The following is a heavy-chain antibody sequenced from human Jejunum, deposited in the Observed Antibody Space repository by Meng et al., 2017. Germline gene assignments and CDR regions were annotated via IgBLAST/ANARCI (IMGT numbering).Heavy chain of an antibody. CDR2: IYTSGST. V-gene: IGHV4-61*02. Sequence: SETLSLTCTVSGGSISRGSYFWTWVRQPAGKGLEWIGRIYTSGSTDYYNPSLRGRVTMSLDTSKNQFSLRLSSVTAADTAVYYCARDGYSSGSGLDYWGQGTLVTVSS. CDR1: GGSISRGSYF. J-gene: IGHJ4*02. D-gene: IGHD6-19*01. CDR3: ARDGYSSGSGLDY.